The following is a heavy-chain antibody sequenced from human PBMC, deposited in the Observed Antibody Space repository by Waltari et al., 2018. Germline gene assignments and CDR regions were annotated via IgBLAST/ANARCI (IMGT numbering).Heavy chain of an antibody. V-gene: IGHV4-59*11. Sequence: QVQLQESGPGLVKPSETLSLTCTVSGGSLSSHYWSWIRQPPGKGLEWIGYSYYSGSTNYNPSLKSRVTISVDTSKNQFSLKLSSVTAADTAVYYCASGPYDYVWGSYRLSPEYYFDYWGQGTLVTVSS. CDR1: GGSLSSHY. CDR3: ASGPYDYVWGSYRLSPEYYFDY. CDR2: SYYSGST. J-gene: IGHJ4*02. D-gene: IGHD3-16*02.